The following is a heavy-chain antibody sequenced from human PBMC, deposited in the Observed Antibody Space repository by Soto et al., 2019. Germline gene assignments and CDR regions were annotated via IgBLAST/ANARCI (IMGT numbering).Heavy chain of an antibody. CDR3: ARIWRFLEGYCMDV. Sequence: SETLSLTCTVSGGSISSYYWSWIRQPPGKGLEWIGYIYYSGSTNYNPSLKSRAAISVDTSKNQFSLKLSSVTAADTAVYYCARIWRFLEGYCMDVWGKGTTVTVSS. CDR2: IYYSGST. D-gene: IGHD3-3*01. J-gene: IGHJ6*03. CDR1: GGSISSYY. V-gene: IGHV4-59*08.